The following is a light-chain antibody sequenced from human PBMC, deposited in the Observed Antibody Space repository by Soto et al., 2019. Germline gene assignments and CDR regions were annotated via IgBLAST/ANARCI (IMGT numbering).Light chain of an antibody. J-gene: IGKJ2*01. CDR1: QSVSSY. CDR2: DAS. Sequence: EIVLTQSPATLSLSPGERATLSCRASQSVSSYLAWYQQKPGQAPRLLIYDASNRATGIPARFSGSGSGTDSTLTISSLEPEDFAVYYCQHRSYWPPTLGRGTKLDIK. CDR3: QHRSYWPPT. V-gene: IGKV3-11*01.